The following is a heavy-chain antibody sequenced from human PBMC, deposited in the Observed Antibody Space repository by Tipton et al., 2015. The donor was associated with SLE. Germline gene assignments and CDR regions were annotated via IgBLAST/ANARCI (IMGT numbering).Heavy chain of an antibody. V-gene: IGHV4-59*12. J-gene: IGHJ3*02. Sequence: TLSLTCTVSGDSISSYYWSWIRQPPGKGLEWIGYIYYSGSTYYNPSLKSRVTISVDTSKNQFSLKLSSVTAADTAVYYCARDSRTTAAAFDIWGQGTMVTVSS. CDR2: IYYSGST. CDR1: GDSISSYY. CDR3: ARDSRTTAAAFDI. D-gene: IGHD1-7*01.